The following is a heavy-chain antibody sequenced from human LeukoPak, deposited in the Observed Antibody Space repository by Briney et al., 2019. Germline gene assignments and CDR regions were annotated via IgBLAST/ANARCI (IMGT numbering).Heavy chain of an antibody. CDR2: INPNNGGT. D-gene: IGHD6-25*01. CDR1: GYTFTGYY. Sequence: ASVKVSCKASGYTFTGYYMHWVRQAPGQGLEWMGRINPNNGGTNYAQKFQGRVTMTGDTSISTAYMELSSLRSDDTAVYYCARDPPVIAAWIYYGMDVWGQGTTVTVSS. J-gene: IGHJ6*02. CDR3: ARDPPVIAAWIYYGMDV. V-gene: IGHV1-2*06.